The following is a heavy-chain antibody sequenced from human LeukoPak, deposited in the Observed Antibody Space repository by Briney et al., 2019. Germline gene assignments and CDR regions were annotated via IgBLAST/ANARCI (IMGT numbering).Heavy chain of an antibody. CDR1: GYTFTSYY. D-gene: IGHD1-26*01. Sequence: ASVKVSCKASGYTFTSYYMHWVRQAPGQGLEWMGIINPSGGSTSYAQKFQGRVTMTRDTSTSTVHMELSSLRSEDTAVYYCARVGSSPYYFDLWGRGTLVTVSS. CDR2: INPSGGST. V-gene: IGHV1-46*03. J-gene: IGHJ2*01. CDR3: ARVGSSPYYFDL.